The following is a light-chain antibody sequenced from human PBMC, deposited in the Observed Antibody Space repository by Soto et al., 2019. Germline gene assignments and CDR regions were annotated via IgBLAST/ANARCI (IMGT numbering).Light chain of an antibody. CDR2: GAS. CDR1: QSVSSSY. V-gene: IGKV3-20*01. J-gene: IGKJ5*01. CDR3: QNYGSSPPGIT. Sequence: EIVVTQSPGTLSLSPGERAPLSCRASQSVSSSYLAWYQQKPGQAPRLLIYGASSRATGIPDRFSGSASGMDSTLTISRLWPEDFAVNYGQNYGSSPPGITCGEGTRLDIK.